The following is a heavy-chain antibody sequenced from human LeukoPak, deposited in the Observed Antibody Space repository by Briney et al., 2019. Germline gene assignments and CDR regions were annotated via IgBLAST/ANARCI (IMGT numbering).Heavy chain of an antibody. CDR2: IRSDGSNK. CDR3: ARALWRTVVTAFGY. V-gene: IGHV3-30*02. D-gene: IGHD4-23*01. Sequence: GGSLRLSCAASGFTFSSYDMHWVRQAPGKGLEWVAFIRSDGSNKYYADSVKGRFTISRDNAKNSLYLQMNSLRAEDTAVYYCARALWRTVVTAFGYWGQGTLVTVSS. J-gene: IGHJ4*02. CDR1: GFTFSSYD.